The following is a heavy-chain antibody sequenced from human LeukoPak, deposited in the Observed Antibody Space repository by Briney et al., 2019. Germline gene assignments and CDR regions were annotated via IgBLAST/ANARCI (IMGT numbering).Heavy chain of an antibody. CDR3: AKEGGYCSSTSCYNSFDP. J-gene: IGHJ5*02. Sequence: GGSLRLSCAASGFTFDDYAMHWVRQAPGKGLEWVSGISRNSGSIDYADSVKAPFTISRHHPKNSLYLQMNILRPQDTPLYYCAKEGGYCSSTSCYNSFDPWGQGTLVTVSS. CDR1: GFTFDDYA. V-gene: IGHV3-9*01. D-gene: IGHD2-2*01. CDR2: ISRNSGSI.